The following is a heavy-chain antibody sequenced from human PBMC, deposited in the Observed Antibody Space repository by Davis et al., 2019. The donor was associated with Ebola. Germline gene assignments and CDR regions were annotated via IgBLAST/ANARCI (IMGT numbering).Heavy chain of an antibody. CDR1: GGTFSSYS. Sequence: SVQVSCKASGGTFSSYSISWVRQAPGQGLEWMGGIVPIYGTANYAQKFRGRVRITADKSTSIAYMELSSLRSDDTAVYYCARYYCSGGSCYHSPFDYWGQGTLVTVSS. CDR3: ARYYCSGGSCYHSPFDY. J-gene: IGHJ4*02. V-gene: IGHV1-69*06. D-gene: IGHD2-15*01. CDR2: IVPIYGTA.